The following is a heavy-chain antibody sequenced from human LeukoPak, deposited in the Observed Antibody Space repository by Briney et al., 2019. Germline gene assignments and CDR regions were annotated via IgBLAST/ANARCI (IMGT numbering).Heavy chain of an antibody. CDR2: ITSGAST. CDR1: GLTISNYA. D-gene: IGHD1-26*01. V-gene: IGHV3-23*01. CDR3: AKGRDGSLYSSIDY. J-gene: IGHJ4*02. Sequence: GGSLRLSCAASGLTISNYAMSWVRQAPGKGLEWVSSITSGASTYDADSVKGRITFSRDRSKNTLYLQMTSLRGDDTAVYYCAKGRDGSLYSSIDYWGQGTLVTVSS.